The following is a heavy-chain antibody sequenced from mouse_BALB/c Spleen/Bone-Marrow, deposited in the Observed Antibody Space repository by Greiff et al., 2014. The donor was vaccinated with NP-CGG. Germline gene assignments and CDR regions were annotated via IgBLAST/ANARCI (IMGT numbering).Heavy chain of an antibody. Sequence: VQLVESGAELVRPGASVKLSCKTSGYTFTSYWINWVKQRPGQGLEWIGNIYPSDNYTNYNQKFKDKATLTVDIPSTTAYMQLSSPTSEDSAVYYCTRTYEYFDYWGQGTTLTVSS. CDR2: IYPSDNYT. V-gene: IGHV1-69*02. CDR1: GYTFTSYW. J-gene: IGHJ2*01. D-gene: IGHD2-3*01. CDR3: TRTYEYFDY.